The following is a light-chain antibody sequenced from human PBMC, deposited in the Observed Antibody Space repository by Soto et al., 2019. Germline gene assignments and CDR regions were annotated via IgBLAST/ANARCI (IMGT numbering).Light chain of an antibody. J-gene: IGLJ1*01. V-gene: IGLV2-11*01. CDR3: CSYAGGPYV. CDR2: DVS. Sequence: QCALTQPRSVSGSPGQSVTISCTGTSSDVGGYNYVSWYQQHPGKAPKLMICDVSKRPSGVPDRFSGSKSGNTASLTISGLQAEDEADYYCCSYAGGPYVFGTGTKLTVL. CDR1: SSDVGGYNY.